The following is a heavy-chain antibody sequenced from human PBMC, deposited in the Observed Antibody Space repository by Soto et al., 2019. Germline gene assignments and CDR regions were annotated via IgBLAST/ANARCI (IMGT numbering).Heavy chain of an antibody. J-gene: IGHJ4*02. Sequence: GGSLSLSCAASGFTFSSYCVHWVRQAPGKGLEWVAVISYDGNHKYYADSVRGRFTVFRDNPKNTLYLQMNSPRSEDTAVYYCAKGHDCPNGICYSDYWGQGTLVTVSS. V-gene: IGHV3-30*18. CDR2: ISYDGNHK. CDR3: AKGHDCPNGICYSDY. D-gene: IGHD2-8*01. CDR1: GFTFSSYC.